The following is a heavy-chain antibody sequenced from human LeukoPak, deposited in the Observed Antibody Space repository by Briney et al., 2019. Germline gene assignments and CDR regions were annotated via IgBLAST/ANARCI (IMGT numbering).Heavy chain of an antibody. CDR2: ISGSGGST. Sequence: GGSLRLSCAASGFTFSSYAMSWVRQAPGKGLEWVSAISGSGGSTYYADSVKGRFTISRDNAKNSLYLQMNSLRAEDTAVYYCARERSYYLRYWGQGTLVTVSS. D-gene: IGHD1-26*01. CDR1: GFTFSSYA. CDR3: ARERSYYLRY. J-gene: IGHJ4*02. V-gene: IGHV3-23*01.